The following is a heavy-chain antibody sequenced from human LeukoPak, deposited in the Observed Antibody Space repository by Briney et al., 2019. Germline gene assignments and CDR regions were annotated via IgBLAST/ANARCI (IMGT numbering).Heavy chain of an antibody. V-gene: IGHV4-30-4*08. Sequence: SETLSLTCTVSGGSISSGNYYWSWIRQAPGKGLEWIGYIYYSGTTSNNPSLESRGTISIDTSKNQFSLKLSCVTAAGSVLYDSGGGVFWSGYSGYWGQGTLVTVSS. CDR1: GGSISSGNYY. J-gene: IGHJ4*02. D-gene: IGHD3-3*01. CDR2: IYYSGTT. CDR3: GGGVFWSGYSGY.